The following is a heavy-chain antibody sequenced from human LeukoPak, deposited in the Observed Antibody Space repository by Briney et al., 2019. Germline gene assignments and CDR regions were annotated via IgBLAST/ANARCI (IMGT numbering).Heavy chain of an antibody. CDR3: TTAAMIAKRYFDY. Sequence: KSGGSLRLSCAASGFTFSNAWMSWVRQAPGKGLEWVGRIKSKTDGGTTDYAAPVKGRFTISRDDSKNTLYLQMNSLKTEDTAVYYCTTAAMIAKRYFDYWGQGTLVTVSS. J-gene: IGHJ4*02. CDR1: GFTFSNAW. V-gene: IGHV3-15*01. CDR2: IKSKTDGGTT. D-gene: IGHD3-22*01.